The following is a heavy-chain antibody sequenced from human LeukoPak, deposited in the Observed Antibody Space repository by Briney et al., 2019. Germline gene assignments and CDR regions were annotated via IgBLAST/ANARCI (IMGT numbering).Heavy chain of an antibody. Sequence: SETLSLTCPVYGGSLSGYFLGWIRQPPGKGLEWVGEIHDSGRTNYNPPLKSRVTIPVDTSQNQLSRKWKSVTPADTAVFYCARHAKVRGYGYGRKAVDVWGQGTMVTVSS. CDR2: IHDSGRT. J-gene: IGHJ3*01. V-gene: IGHV4-34*01. CDR3: ARHAKVRGYGYGRKAVDV. CDR1: GGSLSGYF. D-gene: IGHD4-23*01.